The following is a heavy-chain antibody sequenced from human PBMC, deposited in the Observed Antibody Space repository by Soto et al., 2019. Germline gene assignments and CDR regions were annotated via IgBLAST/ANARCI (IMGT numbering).Heavy chain of an antibody. V-gene: IGHV1-69*13. CDR2: IIPLFGKP. Sequence: SVKVSCKASGGIFSNYDFSWVRQAPGQGLEWMGGIIPLFGKPSYAQKFQGRLIISADASTNRAYLDLYSLTTEDAGIYYCALFESDDDVWGSFRSWGQGTPVTVS. CDR1: GGIFSNYD. J-gene: IGHJ5*02. CDR3: ALFESDDDVWGSFRS. D-gene: IGHD3-16*01.